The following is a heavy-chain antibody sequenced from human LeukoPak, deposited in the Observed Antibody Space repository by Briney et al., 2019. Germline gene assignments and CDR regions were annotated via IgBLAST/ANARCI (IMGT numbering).Heavy chain of an antibody. CDR3: AKDGNYFGSGSYSSREDY. Sequence: GGSLRLSCAASGFTFSSYWMHWVRHAPGKGLVWVSRINSDGSSTSYADSVKGRFTISRDNAKNTLYRQMNSLRAEDTAVYYCAKDGNYFGSGSYSSREDYWGQGTLVTVSS. D-gene: IGHD3-10*01. V-gene: IGHV3-74*01. CDR2: INSDGSST. CDR1: GFTFSSYW. J-gene: IGHJ4*02.